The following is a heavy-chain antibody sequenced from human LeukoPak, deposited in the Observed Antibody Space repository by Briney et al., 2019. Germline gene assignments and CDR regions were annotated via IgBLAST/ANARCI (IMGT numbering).Heavy chain of an antibody. V-gene: IGHV4-59*02. CDR3: ARGSGAFDI. Sequence: PSETLSLTCTVSGGSVSSYYWTWIRQPPGKGLEWLGYIYYSGSTNYNPSLKSRVTISVDTSKNQFSLKLSSVTAADTAVYYCARGSGAFDIWGQGTMVTVSS. D-gene: IGHD3-10*01. CDR2: IYYSGST. J-gene: IGHJ3*02. CDR1: GGSVSSYY.